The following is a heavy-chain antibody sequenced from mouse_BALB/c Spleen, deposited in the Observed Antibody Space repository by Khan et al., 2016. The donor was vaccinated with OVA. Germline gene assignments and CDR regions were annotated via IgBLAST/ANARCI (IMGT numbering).Heavy chain of an antibody. Sequence: VQLKQSGPGLVAPSQSLSITCTISGFSLTNYGVHWVRQPPGKGLEWLVVIWSDGSTTYNSALKSRLTISKDNSKSQVFLEMNSLQTDDTAMYFCAGQPYYHYNIMDYWGQGTSVTVSS. CDR2: IWSDGST. V-gene: IGHV2-6-1*01. CDR1: GFSLTNYG. CDR3: AGQPYYHYNIMDY. J-gene: IGHJ4*01. D-gene: IGHD2-10*01.